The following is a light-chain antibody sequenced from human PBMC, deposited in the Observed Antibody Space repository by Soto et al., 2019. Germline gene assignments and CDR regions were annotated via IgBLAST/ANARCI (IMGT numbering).Light chain of an antibody. Sequence: ALTQPPSASGTPGQRVTISCSGSSSNIGSNYVYWYQQLPGTAPKPLIYRNNQRPSGVPDRFSGSKSGTSASLAISGLRSEDEADYYCAAWDDSLSGYVFGTGTKVTVL. V-gene: IGLV1-47*01. CDR3: AAWDDSLSGYV. CDR2: RNN. CDR1: SSNIGSNY. J-gene: IGLJ1*01.